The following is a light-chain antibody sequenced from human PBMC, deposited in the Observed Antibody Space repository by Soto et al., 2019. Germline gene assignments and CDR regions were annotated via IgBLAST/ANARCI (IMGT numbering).Light chain of an antibody. CDR3: TSYRGSGIFEV. CDR2: DVT. J-gene: IGLJ2*01. V-gene: IGLV2-14*01. CDR1: SSDIGVYNY. Sequence: SVLTQPASVSGSPGQSITISCTGTSSDIGVYNYVSWYQQHPGKAPKLMIYDVTKRPSGVSNRFSGSKSGNTASLTISGLQTEDEADYYCTSYRGSGIFEVFGGGTKLTVL.